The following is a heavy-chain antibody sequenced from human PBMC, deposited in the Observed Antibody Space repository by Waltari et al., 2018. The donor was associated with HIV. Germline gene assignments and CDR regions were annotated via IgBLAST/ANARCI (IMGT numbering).Heavy chain of an antibody. CDR2: INQDGSES. CDR3: AREGGRDCSGGSCYIDY. D-gene: IGHD2-15*01. Sequence: EVAVVESGGGLVQPGGSLRRCCAVSGCTFRGSWMRGVRQAPGKGLAWVANINQDGSESDYVGSVEGRFTISRDNTKNLLYLQMNSLRAEDTAVYYCAREGGRDCSGGSCYIDYWGQGTLVTVSS. J-gene: IGHJ4*02. CDR1: GCTFRGSW. V-gene: IGHV3-7*01.